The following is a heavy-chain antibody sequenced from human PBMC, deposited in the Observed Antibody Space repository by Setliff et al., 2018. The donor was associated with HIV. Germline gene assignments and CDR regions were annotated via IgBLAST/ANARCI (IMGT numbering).Heavy chain of an antibody. Sequence: GGSLRLSCAASGFIFDNYAMHWVRQAPGKGLEWVSGLTWNSHNIHYADSVKGRFIISRDNAKNSLYLQMNTLRAEDTAVYYCARDPIGIPDYWGQGTLVTVS. D-gene: IGHD1-20*01. CDR2: LTWNSHNI. CDR1: GFIFDNYA. CDR3: ARDPIGIPDY. J-gene: IGHJ4*02. V-gene: IGHV3-9*01.